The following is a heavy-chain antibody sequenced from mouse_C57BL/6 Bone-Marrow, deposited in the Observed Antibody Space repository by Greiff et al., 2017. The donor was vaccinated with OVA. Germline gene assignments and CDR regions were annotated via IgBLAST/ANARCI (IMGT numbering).Heavy chain of an antibody. V-gene: IGHV1-5*01. D-gene: IGHD1-1*01. Sequence: VQLQQSGTVLARPGASVKMSCKTSGYTFTSYWMHWVKQRPGQGLEWIGAIYPGNSDTSYNQKFKGKAKLTAVTSASTAYMELSSLTNEGSPVYDCTRIGASYYYCSSYLAWFAYWGQGTLVTVSA. CDR1: GYTFTSYW. J-gene: IGHJ3*01. CDR2: IYPGNSDT. CDR3: TRIGASYYYCSSYLAWFAY.